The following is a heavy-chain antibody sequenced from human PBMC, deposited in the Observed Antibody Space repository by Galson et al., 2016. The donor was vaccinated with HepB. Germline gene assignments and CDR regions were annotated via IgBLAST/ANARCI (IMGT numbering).Heavy chain of an antibody. J-gene: IGHJ4*02. Sequence: SLRLSCAASGFSVNNNYMSWVHQAPGKGLEWVSVIYTGGTTYYADSVKGRFTISRDSSKNTLFLRMSSLRAEDTAVYYCATSRRSSSFDYWGQGTLVTVSS. V-gene: IGHV3-53*01. CDR1: GFSVNNNY. D-gene: IGHD6-6*01. CDR2: IYTGGTT. CDR3: ATSRRSSSFDY.